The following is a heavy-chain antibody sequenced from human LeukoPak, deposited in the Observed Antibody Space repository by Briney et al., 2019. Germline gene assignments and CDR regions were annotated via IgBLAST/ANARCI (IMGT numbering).Heavy chain of an antibody. CDR2: LSSGGINK. Sequence: GGSLRLSCAASGFTFSTYGIHWVRQAPGKGLEWVGLLSSGGINKHYADSVKGRFIISRDNSMNTLYLQMNSLRAEDTAIYYSARGGMGAYYYYGLDVWGQGTTVTVSS. CDR1: GFTFSTYG. J-gene: IGHJ6*02. V-gene: IGHV3-30*03. D-gene: IGHD3-16*01. CDR3: ARGGMGAYYYYGLDV.